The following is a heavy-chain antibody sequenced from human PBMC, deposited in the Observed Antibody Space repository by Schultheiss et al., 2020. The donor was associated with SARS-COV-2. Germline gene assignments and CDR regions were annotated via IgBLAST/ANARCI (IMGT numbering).Heavy chain of an antibody. D-gene: IGHD1-7*01. V-gene: IGHV1-69*13. J-gene: IGHJ5*02. Sequence: SVKVSCKASGGTFSSYAISWVRQAPGQGLEWMGGIIPIFGTANYAQKFQGRVTITADESTSTAYMELSSLRSEDTAVYYCARDVRGDNWNYDWFDPWGQGTLVTAS. CDR3: ARDVRGDNWNYDWFDP. CDR1: GGTFSSYA. CDR2: IIPIFGTA.